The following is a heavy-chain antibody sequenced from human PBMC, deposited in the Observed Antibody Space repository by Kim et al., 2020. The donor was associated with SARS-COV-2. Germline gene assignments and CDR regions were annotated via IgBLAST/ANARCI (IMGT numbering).Heavy chain of an antibody. Sequence: YFADSVKGRFTISRDNAKNSLYLQMNSLRAEDTAVYYCARVYDSLSLSDYWGQGTLVTVSS. J-gene: IGHJ4*02. D-gene: IGHD3-3*01. CDR3: ARVYDSLSLSDY. V-gene: IGHV3-21*01.